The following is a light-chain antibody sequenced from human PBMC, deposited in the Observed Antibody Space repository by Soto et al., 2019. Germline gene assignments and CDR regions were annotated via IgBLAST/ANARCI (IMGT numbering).Light chain of an antibody. V-gene: IGLV2-23*02. CDR3: CSYVGSSILM. CDR2: EVN. Sequence: QSVLTQPASVSGSPGRSITISCTGTSSDVGLYNLVSWYQQLPGKAPKLIIYEVNERPSGISDRFSGSKSGNTASLTISGLQDEDEADYYCCSYVGSSILMFGGGTKVTVL. J-gene: IGLJ3*02. CDR1: SSDVGLYNL.